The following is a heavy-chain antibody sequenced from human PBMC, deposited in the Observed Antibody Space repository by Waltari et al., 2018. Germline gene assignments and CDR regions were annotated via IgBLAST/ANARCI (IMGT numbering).Heavy chain of an antibody. D-gene: IGHD6-13*01. CDR2: ITGSSRTI. CDR1: GFPVSTYS. CDR3: ARPVAAAGNYDMDV. J-gene: IGHJ6*02. Sequence: EVQLVESGGNLVQQGGFLRLSGIASGFPVSTYSRNWVRQASGKGLEWISYITGSSRTIYYTDSVKGRFTVSRDNAKNSLFLQMSSLRVEDTAVYYCARPVAAAGNYDMDVWGQGTTVTVSS. V-gene: IGHV3-48*04.